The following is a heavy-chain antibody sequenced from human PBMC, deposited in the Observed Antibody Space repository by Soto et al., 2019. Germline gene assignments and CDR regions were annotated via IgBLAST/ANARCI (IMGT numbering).Heavy chain of an antibody. CDR1: GFTFSSYG. CDR3: ARVNPDRAFDI. Sequence: GGSLRLSCAASGFTFSSYGMHWVRQAPGKGLEWVAIIWYDGSNKYYADSVKGRFTISRDNSKNTLYLQMNSLRAEDTAVYYCARVNPDRAFDIWGQGTMVTVSS. V-gene: IGHV3-33*01. J-gene: IGHJ3*02. D-gene: IGHD5-18*01. CDR2: IWYDGSNK.